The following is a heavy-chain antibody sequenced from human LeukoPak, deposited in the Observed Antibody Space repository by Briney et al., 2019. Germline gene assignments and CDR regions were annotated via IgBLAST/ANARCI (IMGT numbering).Heavy chain of an antibody. D-gene: IGHD4-23*01. V-gene: IGHV3-23*01. J-gene: IGHJ4*02. Sequence: GGSLTLSCAAAGFTFSSFAMRWGRQAPGKGREGVSGVSARDWSIYYADSVKVRFTISRDNAKNSLSLQTDSLRAEDTAVYYCARVDYGGIDYWGQGTLVTVSS. CDR1: GFTFSSFA. CDR3: ARVDYGGIDY. CDR2: VSARDWSI.